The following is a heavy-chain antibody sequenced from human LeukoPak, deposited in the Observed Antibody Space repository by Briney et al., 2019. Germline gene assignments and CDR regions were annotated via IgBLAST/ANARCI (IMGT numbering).Heavy chain of an antibody. Sequence: GGSLRLSCAAAGFTFSTYWMSWVRQAPGKGLEWVANIKEDGSEKYYGDSVKGRFTISRDNAKNSLYLEMNSLRVEDTAVYYCARDSSGYQWGQGTLVTVSS. CDR1: GFTFSTYW. D-gene: IGHD3-22*01. CDR2: IKEDGSEK. J-gene: IGHJ4*02. CDR3: ARDSSGYQ. V-gene: IGHV3-7*01.